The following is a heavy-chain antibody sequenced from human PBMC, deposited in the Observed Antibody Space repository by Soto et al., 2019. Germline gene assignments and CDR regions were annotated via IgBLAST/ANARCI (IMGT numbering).Heavy chain of an antibody. Sequence: ASVKVSCKASGGTFSSYAISWVRQAPGQGLEWMGGIIPIFGTANYAQKFQGRVTITADESTSTAYMELSSLRSEDTAVYYCASSNYLYYYDSSGYYYFDYWGQGTLVTVSS. J-gene: IGHJ4*02. V-gene: IGHV1-69*13. CDR2: IIPIFGTA. CDR3: ASSNYLYYYDSSGYYYFDY. CDR1: GGTFSSYA. D-gene: IGHD3-22*01.